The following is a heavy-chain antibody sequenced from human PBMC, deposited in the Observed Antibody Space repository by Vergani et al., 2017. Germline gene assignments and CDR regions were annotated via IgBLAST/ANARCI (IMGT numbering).Heavy chain of an antibody. V-gene: IGHV3-15*01. Sequence: EVQLVESGGGLVKPGGSLRLSCAASGFTFSNAWMSWVRQAPGKGLEWVGRIKSKTDGGTTDYAAPVKGRFTISRDDSKNTLYLQMNSLKTEDTAVYYSTTDKSSTDYYYYYGMDVWGQGTTVTVSS. CDR3: TTDKSSTDYYYYYGMDV. D-gene: IGHD6-13*01. CDR2: IKSKTDGGTT. CDR1: GFTFSNAW. J-gene: IGHJ6*02.